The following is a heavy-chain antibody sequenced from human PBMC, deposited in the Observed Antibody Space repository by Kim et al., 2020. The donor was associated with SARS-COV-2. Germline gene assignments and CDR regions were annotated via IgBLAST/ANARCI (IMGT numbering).Heavy chain of an antibody. CDR2: NSGGT. J-gene: IGHJ4*02. Sequence: NSGGTDYAQRFQGRVTMTRDTSISTAYMELSRLRSDDTAVYYCAGYDFTLWGQGTLVTVSS. CDR3: AGYDFTL. V-gene: IGHV1-2*02. D-gene: IGHD3-3*01.